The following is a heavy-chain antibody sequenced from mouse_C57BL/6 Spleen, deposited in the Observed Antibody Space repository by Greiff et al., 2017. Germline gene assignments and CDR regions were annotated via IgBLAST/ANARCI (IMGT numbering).Heavy chain of an antibody. V-gene: IGHV14-2*01. D-gene: IGHD2-3*01. Sequence: EVKLMESGAELVKPGASVKLSCTASGFNIKDYYMHWVKQRTEQGLEWIGRIDPEDGETKYAPKFKGNATITADKSSNTAYLQLSILTSEDTSVYYCARSGDGYYYFYYWGQGTTLTVSS. CDR2: IDPEDGET. J-gene: IGHJ2*01. CDR1: GFNIKDYY. CDR3: ARSGDGYYYFYY.